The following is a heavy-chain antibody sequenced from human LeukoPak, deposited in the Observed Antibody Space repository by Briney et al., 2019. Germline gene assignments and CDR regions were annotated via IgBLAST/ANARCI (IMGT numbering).Heavy chain of an antibody. Sequence: GESLKISFKGSGYRFTTYWVAWVRPMPGKGLEWMGMISPGDFDTRYSPSFKGQVTISADKSISTAYLQWSSLKASDTAIYYCARHQGGMDVWGQGTTVTVSS. CDR1: GYRFTTYW. V-gene: IGHV5-51*01. CDR3: ARHQGGMDV. J-gene: IGHJ6*02. CDR2: ISPGDFDT.